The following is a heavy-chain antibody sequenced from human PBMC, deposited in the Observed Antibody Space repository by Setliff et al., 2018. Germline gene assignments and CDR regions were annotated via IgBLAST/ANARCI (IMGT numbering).Heavy chain of an antibody. Sequence: PPETLSLTCTVSGASITNINYYWGLIRQPPGKGLEWIGSIFYSGRTFYNPSLKSRVTISVDTSKNQFSLTLSSVTAADTAVYYCARLPNYVWGSPVDYWGQGTLVTVSS. V-gene: IGHV4-39*01. J-gene: IGHJ4*02. CDR1: GASITNINYY. CDR2: IFYSGRT. CDR3: ARLPNYVWGSPVDY. D-gene: IGHD3-16*01.